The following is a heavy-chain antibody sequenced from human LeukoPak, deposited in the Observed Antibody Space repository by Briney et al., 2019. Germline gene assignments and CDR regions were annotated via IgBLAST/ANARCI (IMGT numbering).Heavy chain of an antibody. V-gene: IGHV3-72*01. Sequence: PGGSLRLSCAASGFTFSDHYMDWVRQAPGKGLAWVGRTRNKANSYTTEYAASVKGRFTISRDDSKNSLYLQMNSLKTEDTAVYYCALTTVTTFFDYWGQGTLVTVSS. D-gene: IGHD4-17*01. CDR3: ALTTVTTFFDY. CDR1: GFTFSDHY. J-gene: IGHJ4*02. CDR2: TRNKANSYTT.